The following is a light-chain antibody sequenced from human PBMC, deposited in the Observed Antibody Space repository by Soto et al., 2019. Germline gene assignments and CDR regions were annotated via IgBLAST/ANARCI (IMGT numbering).Light chain of an antibody. V-gene: IGLV2-14*01. CDR1: HSDIGGYKH. Sequence: QSALTQPASVSASPGQSITIPCLGTHSDIGGYKHVCWYQQHPGKAPKLIIYEASNRPSGISDRFSGSKSGNTASLTISGLQADDEADYFCFSFTTTSTHVFGTGTKVTVL. CDR3: FSFTTTSTHV. J-gene: IGLJ1*01. CDR2: EAS.